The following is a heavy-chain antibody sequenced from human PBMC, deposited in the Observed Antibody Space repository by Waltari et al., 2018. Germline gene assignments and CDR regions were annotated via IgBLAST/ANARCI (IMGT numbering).Heavy chain of an antibody. Sequence: QVQLVQSGAEVKKPGASVKVSCKASGYTFTGYYMHWVRQAPGQGLEWMVWINPNSGGTNYAQKFQGRVTMTRDTSISTAYMELSRLRSDDTAVYYCARVWSGYLGPATWFDPWGQGTLVTVSS. CDR1: GYTFTGYY. V-gene: IGHV1-2*02. D-gene: IGHD3-3*01. J-gene: IGHJ5*02. CDR2: INPNSGGT. CDR3: ARVWSGYLGPATWFDP.